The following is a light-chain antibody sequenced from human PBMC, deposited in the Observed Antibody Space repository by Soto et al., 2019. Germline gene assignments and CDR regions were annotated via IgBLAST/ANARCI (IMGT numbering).Light chain of an antibody. CDR3: SSYTRGNTYV. Sequence: QSALTQPASVSGSPGQSITISCTGTSSDVGFYNYVSWYQQQHPGKAPKLMIYEVENRPSGVSIRFSGSKSGNTASLTISALQAEDEADYYCSSYTRGNTYVFGTGTKGTVL. J-gene: IGLJ1*01. CDR2: EVE. CDR1: SSDVGFYNY. V-gene: IGLV2-14*01.